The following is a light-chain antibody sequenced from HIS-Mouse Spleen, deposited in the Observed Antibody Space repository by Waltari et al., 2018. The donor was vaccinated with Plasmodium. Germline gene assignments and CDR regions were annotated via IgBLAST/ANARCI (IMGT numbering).Light chain of an antibody. CDR2: GAS. V-gene: IGKV3-20*01. CDR3: QQYGSSPPYT. CDR1: QSVSSSY. J-gene: IGKJ2*01. Sequence: VLTQSPGTLSLSPGDRATLSCRASQSVSSSYLAWYQQKPGQAPRLLIYGASSRATGIPDRFSGSGSGTDFTLTISRLEPEDFAVYYCQQYGSSPPYTFGQGTKLEIK.